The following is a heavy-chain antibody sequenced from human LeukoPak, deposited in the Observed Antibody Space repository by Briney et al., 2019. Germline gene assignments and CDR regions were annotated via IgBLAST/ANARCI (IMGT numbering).Heavy chain of an antibody. D-gene: IGHD3-3*01. J-gene: IGHJ4*02. Sequence: GGSLRLSCAASRFTLSTYWMSWVRQAPGKGLEWVAHIKRDGSQEYYVGSVKGRFTISRDSAKNSLYLQMNSLRAEDTAVYYCARGVPYDSWSGPHYSDYWGQGTLVTVSS. V-gene: IGHV3-7*01. CDR1: RFTLSTYW. CDR2: IKRDGSQE. CDR3: ARGVPYDSWSGPHYSDY.